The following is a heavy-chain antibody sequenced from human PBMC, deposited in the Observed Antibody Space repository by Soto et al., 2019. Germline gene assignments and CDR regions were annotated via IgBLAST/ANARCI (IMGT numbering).Heavy chain of an antibody. CDR3: ASSNIAAAGFYYYGTDV. J-gene: IGHJ6*02. D-gene: IGHD6-13*01. CDR1: GGSISSSSYY. CDR2: IYYSGST. Sequence: SETLSLTCTVSGGSISSSSYYWGWIRQPPGKGLEWIGYIYYSGSTYYNSSLKSRVTISVDTSKNQFSLNLSSVTAADTAVYYCASSNIAAAGFYYYGTDVWGQGTTVTVSS. V-gene: IGHV4-39*07.